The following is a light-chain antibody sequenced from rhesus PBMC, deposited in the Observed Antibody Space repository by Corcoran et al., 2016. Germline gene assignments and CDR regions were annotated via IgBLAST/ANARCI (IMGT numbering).Light chain of an antibody. V-gene: IGKV1-21*01. CDR2: KAS. J-gene: IGKJ4*01. Sequence: DIQMTQSPSSLSASVGDRVTITCRASQGISSWLAWYQQKPGKAPKLLIYKASSLQSGVPSSVSGSGSGTDVTLTIRSLQPEDCATYDCQQYNSAPPTFGGGTKVEIK. CDR3: QQYNSAPPT. CDR1: QGISSW.